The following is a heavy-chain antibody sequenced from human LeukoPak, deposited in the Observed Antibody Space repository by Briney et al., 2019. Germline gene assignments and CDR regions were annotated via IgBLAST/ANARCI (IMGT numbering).Heavy chain of an antibody. J-gene: IGHJ6*02. D-gene: IGHD6-19*01. Sequence: GESLTVSCKGSGYSFTSYWIGWVRQMPGKGLEGMGIIYPGDSDTIYSPSFQGQVTISADKSNSTAYLQWSSLKASDTAMYYCARQDGYSSGPGSGMDVWGQGTTVTVSS. CDR2: IYPGDSDT. V-gene: IGHV5-51*01. CDR3: ARQDGYSSGPGSGMDV. CDR1: GYSFTSYW.